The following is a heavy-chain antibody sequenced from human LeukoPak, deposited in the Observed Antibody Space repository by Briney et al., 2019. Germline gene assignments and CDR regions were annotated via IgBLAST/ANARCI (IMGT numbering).Heavy chain of an antibody. CDR3: ARGGYYMDV. J-gene: IGHJ6*03. CDR2: IYHSGST. Sequence: SETLSLTCAVTGYSISSGYYWGWIRQPPGKGLGWIGSIYHSGSTYYNPSLKSRVTISVDTSKNQFSLKLSSVTAADTAVYYCARGGYYMDVWGKGTTVTVSS. CDR1: GYSISSGYY. V-gene: IGHV4-38-2*01.